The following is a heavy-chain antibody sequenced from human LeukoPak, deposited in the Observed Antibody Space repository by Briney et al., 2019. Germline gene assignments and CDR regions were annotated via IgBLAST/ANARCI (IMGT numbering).Heavy chain of an antibody. CDR1: GLTVNNNY. CDR3: MTAAGYDFGQY. CDR2: LYIGGNT. Sequence: GGSLRLSCAASGLTVNNNYMNWVRQAPGKGLEWVSALYIGGNTYYADSVRGRFTISRDNSKNTLYLQMNSLRAEDTAIYYCMTAAGYDFGQYWGQGTLVTVSS. J-gene: IGHJ4*02. D-gene: IGHD2/OR15-2a*01. V-gene: IGHV3-53*01.